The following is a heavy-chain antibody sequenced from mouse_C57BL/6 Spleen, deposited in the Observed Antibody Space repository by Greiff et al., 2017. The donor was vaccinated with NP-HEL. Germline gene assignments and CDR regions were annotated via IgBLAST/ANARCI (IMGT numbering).Heavy chain of an antibody. V-gene: IGHV1-74*01. CDR2: IHPSDSDT. CDR3: AIVPSNTVVGTNAY. J-gene: IGHJ3*01. Sequence: QVQLQQPGAELVKPGASVKVSCKASGYTFTSYWMHWVKQRPGQGLEWIGRIHPSDSDTNYNQKFKGKATLTVDKASSTAYMQLSSLTSEDSAVYDCAIVPSNTVVGTNAYWGQGTLVTVSA. D-gene: IGHD1-1*01. CDR1: GYTFTSYW.